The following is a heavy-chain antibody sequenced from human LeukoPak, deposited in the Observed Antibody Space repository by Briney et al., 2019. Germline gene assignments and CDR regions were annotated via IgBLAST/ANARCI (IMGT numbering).Heavy chain of an antibody. Sequence: ASVKVSCKASGGTFSSYAISWVRQVPGQGLEWMGGIIPIFGTANYAQKFQGRVTITADESTSTAYMELSSLRSVDTAVYYCARESGPGSSERFDYWGQGTLVTVSS. CDR2: IIPIFGTA. J-gene: IGHJ4*02. CDR3: ARESGPGSSERFDY. D-gene: IGHD6-6*01. V-gene: IGHV1-69*13. CDR1: GGTFSSYA.